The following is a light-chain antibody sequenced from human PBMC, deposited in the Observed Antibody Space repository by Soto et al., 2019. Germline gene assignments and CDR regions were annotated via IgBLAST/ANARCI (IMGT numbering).Light chain of an antibody. CDR1: QDISNY. Sequence: DIQMTQSPSSLSASVGDRVTITCQASQDISNYLNWYQQKPGKAPKLLIYDASNLETGVPSRFSGSGSETDFTFTISILHPEDIATYYCQQYDNLPRTFGPGTKVDIK. CDR2: DAS. V-gene: IGKV1-33*01. CDR3: QQYDNLPRT. J-gene: IGKJ3*01.